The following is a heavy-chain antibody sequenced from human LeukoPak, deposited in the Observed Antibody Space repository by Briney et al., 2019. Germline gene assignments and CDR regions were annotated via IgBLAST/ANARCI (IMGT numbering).Heavy chain of an antibody. J-gene: IGHJ4*02. Sequence: ASVKVSCKASGYTFTNYLLHWVRQAPGQGLEWVGRITPSVDTTNYPQKFRDRVTMTRDTSTSTVYMELSSLRSEDTAVYHCVREESGGYFDYWGQGTLVTVSS. V-gene: IGHV1-46*01. CDR3: VREESGGYFDY. CDR1: GYTFTNYL. CDR2: ITPSVDTT. D-gene: IGHD2-8*02.